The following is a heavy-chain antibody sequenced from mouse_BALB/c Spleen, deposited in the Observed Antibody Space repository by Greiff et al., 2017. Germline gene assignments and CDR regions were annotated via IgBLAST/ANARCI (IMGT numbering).Heavy chain of an antibody. Sequence: QVQLQQSGPELVKPGASVRISCKASGYTFTSYYIHWVKQRPGQGLEWIGWIYPGNVNTKYNEKFKGKATLTADKSSSTAYMQLSSLTSEDSAVYFCARSDDSPWFAYWGQGTLVTVSA. CDR1: GYTFTSYY. CDR3: ARSDDSPWFAY. J-gene: IGHJ3*01. D-gene: IGHD2-4*01. CDR2: IYPGNVNT. V-gene: IGHV1S56*01.